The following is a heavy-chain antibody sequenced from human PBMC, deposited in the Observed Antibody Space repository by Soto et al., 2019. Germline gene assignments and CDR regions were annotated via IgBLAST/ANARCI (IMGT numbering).Heavy chain of an antibody. V-gene: IGHV3-48*03. D-gene: IGHD3-3*01. CDR1: GFTFSSYE. CDR3: ARDSLSEVRLLRFLEWLLSGNWFDP. CDR2: ISSSGSTI. Sequence: GGSLRLSCAASGFTFSSYEMNWVRQAPGKGLEWVSYISSSGSTIYYADSVKGRFTISRDNAKSSLYLQMNSLRAEDTAVYYCARDSLSEVRLLRFLEWLLSGNWFDPWGQGPLVTVSS. J-gene: IGHJ5*02.